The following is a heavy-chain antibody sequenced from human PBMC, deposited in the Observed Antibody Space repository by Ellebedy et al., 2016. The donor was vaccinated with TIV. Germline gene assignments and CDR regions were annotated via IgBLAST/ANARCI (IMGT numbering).Heavy chain of an antibody. CDR3: ARSGAGAIWVYDAFDI. J-gene: IGHJ3*02. CDR2: INPNSGGT. Sequence: ASVKVSCKASAYTFTGYLYGQGLEWMGWINPNSGGTNYAQKFQGRVTMTRDTSISTAYMELSRLRSDDTAVYYCARSGAGAIWVYDAFDIWGQGTMVTVSS. V-gene: IGHV1-2*02. CDR1: AYTFTGY. D-gene: IGHD1-26*01.